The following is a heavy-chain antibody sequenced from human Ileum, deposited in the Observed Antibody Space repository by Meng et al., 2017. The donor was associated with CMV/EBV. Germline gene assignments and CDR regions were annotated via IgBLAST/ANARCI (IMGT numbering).Heavy chain of an antibody. J-gene: IGHJ4*02. V-gene: IGHV1-2*02. Sequence: QVQVVQSGAGHKKTGASVNVSRKAPGYPFPGTNSPWVRRAPGQALGWMGGMIPNTGVTRNAKNFQGRVTMTTDTPNGTDYMDLTNLSSDDTAVYFCSRSWIHLWSHDFDYWGQGTLVTVSS. CDR1: GYPFPGTN. CDR3: SRSWIHLWSHDFDY. CDR2: MIPNTGVT. D-gene: IGHD5-18*01.